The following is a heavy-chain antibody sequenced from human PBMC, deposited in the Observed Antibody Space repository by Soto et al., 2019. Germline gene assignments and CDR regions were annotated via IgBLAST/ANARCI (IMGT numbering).Heavy chain of an antibody. CDR3: AKAGSGWYGPWDY. CDR2: IGGGGGST. D-gene: IGHD6-19*01. J-gene: IGHJ4*02. CDR1: GFTFSSYA. Sequence: EVQLLESGGGLVQPGGSLRLSCAASGFTFSSYAMSWVRQAPGKGLEWVSAIGGGGGSTYYADSVKGRFTISRDNSKNTLYLQMNSLRAEETAVYYCAKAGSGWYGPWDYWGQGTLVTVSS. V-gene: IGHV3-23*01.